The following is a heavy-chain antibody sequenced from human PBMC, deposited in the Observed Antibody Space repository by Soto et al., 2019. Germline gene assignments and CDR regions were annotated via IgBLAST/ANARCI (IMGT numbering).Heavy chain of an antibody. D-gene: IGHD3-22*01. CDR3: ATLACMIVVVQGPDY. J-gene: IGHJ4*02. V-gene: IGHV3-23*01. CDR1: GFTFSSYA. Sequence: PGGSLRLSCAASGFTFSSYAMSWVRQAPGKGLEWVSAISGSGGSTYYADSVKGRFTISRDNSKNTLYLQMNSLRAEDTAVYYCATLACMIVVVQGPDYWGQGTLVTSPQ. CDR2: ISGSGGST.